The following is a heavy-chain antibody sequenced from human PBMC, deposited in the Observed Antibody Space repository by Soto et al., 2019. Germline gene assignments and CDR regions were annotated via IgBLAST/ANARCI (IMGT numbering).Heavy chain of an antibody. D-gene: IGHD5-12*01. CDR3: ARSSPRRRDGYNGIFDY. V-gene: IGHV3-48*03. CDR2: ISSSGSTI. CDR1: GFTFSSYE. Sequence: EVQLVESGGGLVQPGGSLRLSCAASGFTFSSYEMNWVRQAPGKGLEWVSYISSSGSTIYYADSVKGRFTISRDNAKNSLYLQIDSLRDEDTAVYDCARSSPRRRDGYNGIFDYLGQGTLVTVSS. J-gene: IGHJ4*02.